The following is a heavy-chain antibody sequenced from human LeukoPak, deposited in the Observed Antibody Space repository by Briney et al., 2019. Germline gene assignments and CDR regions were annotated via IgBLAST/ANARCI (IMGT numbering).Heavy chain of an antibody. J-gene: IGHJ6*02. V-gene: IGHV3-30*02. CDR3: AKDAHCSSTSCYWQDYYYYGMDV. CDR1: GFTFSSYG. CDR2: IRYYGSNK. Sequence: GGSLRLSCAASGFTFSSYGMHWVRQAPGKGLEWVAFIRYYGSNKYYADYVKGRFTISRDNSKNTLYLQMNSLRAEDTAVYYCAKDAHCSSTSCYWQDYYYYGMDVWGQGTTVTVSS. D-gene: IGHD2-2*01.